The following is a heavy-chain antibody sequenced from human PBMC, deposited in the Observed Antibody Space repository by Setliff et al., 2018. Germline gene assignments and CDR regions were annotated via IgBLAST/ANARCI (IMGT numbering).Heavy chain of an antibody. V-gene: IGHV3-72*01. D-gene: IGHD1-26*01. CDR2: SRNKANSYTI. CDR1: GFTFSDHH. CDR3: ARSPTFDS. J-gene: IGHJ4*02. Sequence: PGGSLRLSCAASGFTFSDHHMDWVRQAPGKGLEWAGRSRNKANSYTIAYAASVKGRFTISRDHSENSVYLLMNSLKTEDTAAYYCARSPTFDSWGQGTLVTVSS.